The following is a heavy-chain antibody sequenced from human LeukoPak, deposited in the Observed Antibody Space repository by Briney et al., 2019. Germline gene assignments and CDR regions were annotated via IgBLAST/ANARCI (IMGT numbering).Heavy chain of an antibody. Sequence: GSLRLSCAASGFTFSNYWMTWIRQPPGKGLEWIGYIYHRGSTNYNPSLKSRVTISVDTSKNQFSLKLSSVPAADTAVYYCARVGSGYTFDYWGQGTLVTVSS. CDR1: GFTFSNYW. J-gene: IGHJ4*02. V-gene: IGHV4-59*01. CDR3: ARVGSGYTFDY. D-gene: IGHD3-22*01. CDR2: IYHRGST.